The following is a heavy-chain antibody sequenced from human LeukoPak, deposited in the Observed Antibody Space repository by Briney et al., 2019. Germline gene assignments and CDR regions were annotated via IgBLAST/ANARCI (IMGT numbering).Heavy chain of an antibody. CDR3: AKDRRPWGDFDY. CDR2: ISYEGSNK. D-gene: IGHD7-27*01. CDR1: GFTFSSYA. J-gene: IGHJ4*02. V-gene: IGHV3-30-3*01. Sequence: GGSLRLSCAASGFTFSSYAMQWVRQAPGKGLEWVAFISYEGSNKYYADSVKGRFTISRDNSKNTLYLQMNSLRAEDTAVYYCAKDRRPWGDFDYWGQGTLVTVSS.